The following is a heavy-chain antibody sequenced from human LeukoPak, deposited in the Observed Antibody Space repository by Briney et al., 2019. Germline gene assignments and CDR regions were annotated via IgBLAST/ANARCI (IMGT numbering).Heavy chain of an antibody. J-gene: IGHJ3*02. CDR3: ARAVTTYVGNAFDI. CDR1: GFTFSSYA. CDR2: ISGSGGST. Sequence: LPGGSLRLSCAASGFTFSSYAMSWVRQAPGKGLEWVSAISGSGGSTYYADSVKGRFTISRDNAKNSLYLQMNSLRAEDTAVYYCARAVTTYVGNAFDIWGQGTMVTVSS. V-gene: IGHV3-23*01. D-gene: IGHD4-17*01.